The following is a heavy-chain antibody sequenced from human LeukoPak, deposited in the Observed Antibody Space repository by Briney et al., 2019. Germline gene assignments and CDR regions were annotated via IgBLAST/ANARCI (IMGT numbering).Heavy chain of an antibody. CDR2: ISGSGDNT. J-gene: IGHJ4*02. Sequence: GGSLRLSCAASGFTFSSFGMSWVRRAPGKGLEWVSAISGSGDNTYYADSVKGRFTISRDNPKNTLSLQMNSLRSEDTAVYYCAKGGRDIVVVPAAIHFWGQGTLVTVSS. CDR1: GFTFSSFG. D-gene: IGHD2-2*01. CDR3: AKGGRDIVVVPAAIHF. V-gene: IGHV3-23*01.